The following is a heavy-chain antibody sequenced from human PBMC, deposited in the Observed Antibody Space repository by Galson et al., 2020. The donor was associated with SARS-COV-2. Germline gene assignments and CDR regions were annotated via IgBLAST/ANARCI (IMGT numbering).Heavy chain of an antibody. Sequence: ASVKVSCKASHYTFTAHAITWVRQGPGRGLEWMGWIDFYNGNRKIAQNLQDRIAMTTETSTTTDTSTTTAYMEVRSLRPDDTAIYYCAILTRTTMFGVPYYYMDVWGQGTPLTVSS. CDR1: HYTFTAHA. CDR3: AILTRTTMFGVPYYYMDV. D-gene: IGHD3-3*02. CDR2: IDFYNGNR. J-gene: IGHJ6*03. V-gene: IGHV1-18*01.